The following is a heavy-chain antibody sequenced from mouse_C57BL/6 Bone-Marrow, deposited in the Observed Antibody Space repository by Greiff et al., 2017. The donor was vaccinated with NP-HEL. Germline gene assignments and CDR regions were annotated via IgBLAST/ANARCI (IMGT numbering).Heavy chain of an antibody. CDR1: GFSLTSYG. CDR3: ARDGSSSWYFDV. J-gene: IGHJ1*03. D-gene: IGHD1-1*01. CDR2: IRSGGST. V-gene: IGHV2-2*01. Sequence: QVQLKESGPGLVQPLQSLSITCTVSGFSLTSYGVHWVRQSPGKGLEWLGVIRSGGSTDYNAAFISRLSISKDTSKSQVFFKINRLQADDTAMYYCARDGSSSWYFDVWGTGTTVTVSS.